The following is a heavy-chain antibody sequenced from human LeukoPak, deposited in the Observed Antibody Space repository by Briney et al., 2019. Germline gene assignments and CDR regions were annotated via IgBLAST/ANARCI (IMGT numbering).Heavy chain of an antibody. V-gene: IGHV3-30*18. D-gene: IGHD1-26*01. CDR2: ISYDGSNK. CDR3: AKGGVPYSGSSYFDY. Sequence: GGSLRLSCAASGFTFSSYGMHWVRQAPGKGLEWVAVISYDGSNKYYADSVKGRFTISRDNSKNTLYLQMNSLRAEDTAVYYCAKGGVPYSGSSYFDYWGQGTLVTVSS. J-gene: IGHJ4*02. CDR1: GFTFSSYG.